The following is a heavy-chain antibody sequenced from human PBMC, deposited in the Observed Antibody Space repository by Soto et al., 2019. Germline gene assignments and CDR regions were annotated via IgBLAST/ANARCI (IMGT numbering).Heavy chain of an antibody. CDR2: ISAYNGNT. CDR3: ARDYRPDFYCSGGSCYHDY. V-gene: IGHV1-18*01. Sequence: QVQLVQCGAEVKKPGASVKVSCKASGYTFTSYGISWVRQAPGQGLEWMGWISAYNGNTNYAQKLQGRVTMTTDTSTSTAYMELRSLRSDDTAVYYCARDYRPDFYCSGGSCYHDYWGQGTLVTVSS. CDR1: GYTFTSYG. J-gene: IGHJ4*02. D-gene: IGHD2-15*01.